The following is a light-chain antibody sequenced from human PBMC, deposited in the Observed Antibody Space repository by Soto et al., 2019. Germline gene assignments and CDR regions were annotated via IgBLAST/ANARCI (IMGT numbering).Light chain of an antibody. CDR1: SSDVGGYNY. Sequence: QSALTQPASVSGSPGQSITISCTGTSSDVGGYNYVSWYQQHPGKAPKLMIYDVSNRTSGVSNRFSGSKSGNTASLTISGLQAEDEADYYCSSYTSSSTLSFGTGTKLTVL. J-gene: IGLJ1*01. CDR2: DVS. CDR3: SSYTSSSTLS. V-gene: IGLV2-14*01.